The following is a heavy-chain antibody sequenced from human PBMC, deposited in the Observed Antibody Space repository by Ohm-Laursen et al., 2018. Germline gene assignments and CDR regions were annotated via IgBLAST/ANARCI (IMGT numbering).Heavy chain of an antibody. CDR1: GDIFTGYY. D-gene: IGHD1-26*01. V-gene: IGHV1-2*07. J-gene: IGHJ1*01. CDR2: INLETGDT. CDR3: ARDRPARGSQIEH. Sequence: ASVKVSCKAFGDIFTGYYMHWVRQAPGQGLEWMGWINLETGDTINAPKFQGRVTMTRVTSINTAYMELRGLRYDDTAVYYCARDRPARGSQIEHWGQGTLVTVPS.